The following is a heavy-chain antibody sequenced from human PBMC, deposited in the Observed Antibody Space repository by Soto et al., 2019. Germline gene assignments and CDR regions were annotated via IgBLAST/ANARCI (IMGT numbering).Heavy chain of an antibody. Sequence: SVKVSCKASGVTFSSYAISWVRQAPGQGLEWMGGIIPIFGTAHYTQKFQGRVTITADKSTSTAYMELSSLRSEDTAVYYCARDRVWFDHWGQGTLVTVSS. CDR2: IIPIFGTA. CDR1: GVTFSSYA. J-gene: IGHJ5*02. CDR3: ARDRVWFDH. V-gene: IGHV1-69*06.